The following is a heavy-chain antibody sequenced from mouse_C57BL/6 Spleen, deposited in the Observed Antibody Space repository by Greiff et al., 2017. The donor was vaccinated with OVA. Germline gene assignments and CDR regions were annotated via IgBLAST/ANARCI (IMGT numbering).Heavy chain of an antibody. V-gene: IGHV1-18*01. CDR3: ASGGYCGGDYFDY. CDR2: INPNNGGT. J-gene: IGHJ2*01. Sequence: EVKLMESGPELVKPGASVKIPCKASGYTFTDYNMDWVKQSHGKSLEWIGDINPNNGGTIYNQKFKGKATLTVDKSSSTAYMELRTLTSEDTAGYYYASGGYCGGDYFDYWGQGTTLTVSS. CDR1: GYTFTDYN. D-gene: IGHD2-3*01.